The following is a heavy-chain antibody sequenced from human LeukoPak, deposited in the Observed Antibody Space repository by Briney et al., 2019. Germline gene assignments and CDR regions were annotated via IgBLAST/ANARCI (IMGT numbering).Heavy chain of an antibody. Sequence: ASVKVSCKASGYTFTSYYIHWVRQAPGQGLEWMGLINPSGGSTNYAQKFQGRVTMTRDTSTSTVYMELSSLRSEDTAVYYCARGAMVTDWFDPWGQGTLVTVSS. J-gene: IGHJ5*02. CDR3: ARGAMVTDWFDP. V-gene: IGHV1-46*01. CDR1: GYTFTSYY. CDR2: INPSGGST. D-gene: IGHD5-18*01.